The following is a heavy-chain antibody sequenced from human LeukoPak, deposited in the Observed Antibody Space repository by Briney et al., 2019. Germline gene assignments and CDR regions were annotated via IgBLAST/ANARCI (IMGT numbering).Heavy chain of an antibody. J-gene: IGHJ3*02. D-gene: IGHD3-22*01. CDR3: ASPPASSGHAGDAFDI. CDR1: GFTFSSYA. Sequence: RGSLRLSCAASGFTFSSYAMHWVRQAPGKGLEWVAVISYDGSNKYYADSVKGRFTISRDNSKNTLYLQMNSLRAEDTAVYYCASPPASSGHAGDAFDIWGQGTMVTVSS. V-gene: IGHV3-30-3*01. CDR2: ISYDGSNK.